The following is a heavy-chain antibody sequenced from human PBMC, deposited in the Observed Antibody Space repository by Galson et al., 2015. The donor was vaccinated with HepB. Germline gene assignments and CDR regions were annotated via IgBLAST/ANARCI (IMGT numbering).Heavy chain of an antibody. CDR1: GFTFSSYA. CDR3: ARRTSGSNPGDY. Sequence: SLRLSCAASGFTFSSYAMSWVRQAPGKGLEWVSAISGSGISTYYADSVKGRFTISRDNSKNTLYLQINSLRAEDTAIYYCARRTSGSNPGDYWGQGTLVIVSS. V-gene: IGHV3-23*01. D-gene: IGHD6-19*01. J-gene: IGHJ4*02. CDR2: ISGSGIST.